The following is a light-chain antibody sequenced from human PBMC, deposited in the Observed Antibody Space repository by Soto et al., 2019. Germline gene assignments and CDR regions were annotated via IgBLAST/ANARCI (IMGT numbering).Light chain of an antibody. CDR1: QSISSY. CDR2: AAS. V-gene: IGKV1-39*01. CDR3: QQSYGTAFT. Sequence: DIQMSQSPSSLSASVADKVTITCRASQSISSYLNWYQQKPGKAPKLLIYAASSLQSGVPSRFSGSGSGTDFTLTISRLQPEDFATYYCQQSYGTAFTFGGGTKVDIK. J-gene: IGKJ4*01.